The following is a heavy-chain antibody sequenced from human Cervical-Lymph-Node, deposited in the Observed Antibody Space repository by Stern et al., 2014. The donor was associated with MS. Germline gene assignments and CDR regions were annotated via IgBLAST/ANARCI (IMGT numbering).Heavy chain of an antibody. CDR3: VAGKWLQYNY. V-gene: IGHV3-11*01. CDR2: ISSSGYTI. Sequence: VQLVESGGGLVKPGGSLRLSCVASGFTFSDHYVSWIRQAPGKGLEWVSYISSSGYTIYNADSVKGRFTISRDNAKNSLYLQMNSLRAEDTAVYYCVAGKWLQYNYWGQGTLVTVSS. J-gene: IGHJ4*02. CDR1: GFTFSDHY. D-gene: IGHD5-12*01.